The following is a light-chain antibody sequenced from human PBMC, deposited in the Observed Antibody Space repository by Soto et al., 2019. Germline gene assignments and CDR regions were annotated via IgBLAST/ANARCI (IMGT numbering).Light chain of an antibody. CDR1: QNINRW. J-gene: IGKJ2*01. CDR3: QQYNSF. Sequence: DMPMTQSPSTLSASVGDRVTITCRASQNINRWLAWYQQRPGKAPKLLMYDASTLESGVPSRFSGSGSGTEFTLTISSLQPDDSATHYCQQYNSFFGQGTKLEIK. V-gene: IGKV1-5*01. CDR2: DAS.